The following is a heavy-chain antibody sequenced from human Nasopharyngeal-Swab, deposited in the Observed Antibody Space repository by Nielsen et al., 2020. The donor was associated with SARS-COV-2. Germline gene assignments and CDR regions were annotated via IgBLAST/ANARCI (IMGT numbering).Heavy chain of an antibody. CDR2: IYYSGST. V-gene: IGHV4-39*07. J-gene: IGHJ4*02. Sequence: SETLSLTCTVSGGSISSSSYYWGWIRQPPGKGLEWIGSIYYSGSTYYHPSLKSRVIISVDTSKNQFSLKLSSVTAADTAVYYCATTSARSLWQWQITGGYFDYWGQGTLVTVSS. D-gene: IGHD6-19*01. CDR1: GGSISSSSYY. CDR3: ATTSARSLWQWQITGGYFDY.